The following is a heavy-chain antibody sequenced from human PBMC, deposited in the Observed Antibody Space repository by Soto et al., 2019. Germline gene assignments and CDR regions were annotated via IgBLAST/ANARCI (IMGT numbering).Heavy chain of an antibody. Sequence: ASVKVSCKASGYTFTSYAMHWVRQAPGQRLEWMGWINAGNGNTKYSQKFQGRVTITRDTSASTAYMELSSLRSEDTAVYYCARAEPYYYDSSPDFDYWGQGTLVTVYS. CDR2: INAGNGNT. D-gene: IGHD3-22*01. V-gene: IGHV1-3*01. CDR1: GYTFTSYA. CDR3: ARAEPYYYDSSPDFDY. J-gene: IGHJ4*02.